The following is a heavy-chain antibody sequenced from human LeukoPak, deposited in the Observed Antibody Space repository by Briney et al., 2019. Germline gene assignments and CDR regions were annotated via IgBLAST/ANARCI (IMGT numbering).Heavy chain of an antibody. Sequence: GGSLRLSCAASGLTHSTYEMNWVRQAPGKGLEWVSYISSSGSTTYYADSVKGRFTISKDNAKNSLYLQMSSLRAEDTAIYYCATSPRVGYCSGGSCSLDSWGQGTLVTVSS. J-gene: IGHJ4*02. CDR3: ATSPRVGYCSGGSCSLDS. CDR1: GLTHSTYE. CDR2: ISSSGSTT. D-gene: IGHD2-15*01. V-gene: IGHV3-48*03.